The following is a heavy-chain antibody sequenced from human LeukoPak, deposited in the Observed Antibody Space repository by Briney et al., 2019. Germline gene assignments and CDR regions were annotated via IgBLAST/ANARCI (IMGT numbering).Heavy chain of an antibody. CDR1: GFTFGDYA. J-gene: IGHJ6*03. CDR2: IRSKAYGGTT. Sequence: PGGSLRLSCTASGFTFGDYAMSWFRQAPGKGLEWVGFIRSKAYGGTTEYAASVKGRFTISRDDSKSIAYLQMNSLKTEDTAVYYCTRDGVTIFGDTYYYYYYMDVWGKGTTVTVSS. CDR3: TRDGVTIFGDTYYYYYYMDV. D-gene: IGHD3-3*01. V-gene: IGHV3-49*03.